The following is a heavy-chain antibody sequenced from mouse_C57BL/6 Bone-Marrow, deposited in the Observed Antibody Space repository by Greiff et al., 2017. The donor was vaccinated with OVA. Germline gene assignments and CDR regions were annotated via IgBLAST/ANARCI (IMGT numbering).Heavy chain of an antibody. CDR1: GFTFSSYG. Sequence: EVNVVESGGDLVKPGGSLKLSCAASGFTFSSYGMSWVRQTPDKRLEWVATISSGGSYTYYPDSVKGRFTISRDNAKKTLYLQMSSLKSEDTAMYYCARHGDNGSFFDSWGQGTTLPVSS. V-gene: IGHV5-6*01. J-gene: IGHJ2*01. CDR2: ISSGGSYT. D-gene: IGHD1-1*01. CDR3: ARHGDNGSFFDS.